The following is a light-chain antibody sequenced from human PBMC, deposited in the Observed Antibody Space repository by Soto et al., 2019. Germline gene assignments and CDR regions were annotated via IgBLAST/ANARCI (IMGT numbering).Light chain of an antibody. CDR1: SSDVGGYNS. CDR3: SSYTSSSSWA. V-gene: IGLV2-14*01. J-gene: IGLJ2*01. Sequence: QLVLTQPASVSGSPGQSITISCTGTSSDVGGYNSVSWYQQHPGKAPKVMIYDVSNRPSGVSNRFSGSKSGNTASLTISGLQAEDEADYYCSSYTSSSSWAFGGGTKLTVL. CDR2: DVS.